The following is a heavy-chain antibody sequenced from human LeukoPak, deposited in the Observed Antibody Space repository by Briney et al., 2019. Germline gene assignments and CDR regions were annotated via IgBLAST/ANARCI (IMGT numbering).Heavy chain of an antibody. J-gene: IGHJ4*02. CDR2: ISSSSSYI. V-gene: IGHV3-21*01. CDR3: AREAEIDIVVVPAAGKGFDY. CDR1: GFTFRSYS. D-gene: IGHD2-2*01. Sequence: GGSLRLSCAASGFTFRSYSMNWVRQAPGKGLEWVSSISSSSSYIYYADSVKGRFTISRDNAKNSLYLQMNSLRAEDTAVYYCAREAEIDIVVVPAAGKGFDYWGQGTLVTVSS.